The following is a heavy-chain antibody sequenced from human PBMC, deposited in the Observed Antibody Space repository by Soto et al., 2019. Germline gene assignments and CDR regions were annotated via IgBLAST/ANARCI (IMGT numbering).Heavy chain of an antibody. CDR2: IYYSGST. Sequence: SETLSLTCTVSGGSISSSSYYWGWIRQPPGKGLEWIGSIYYSGSTYYNPSLKSRVTISVDTSKNQFSLKLSSVTAADTAVYYCARSRQERTYYDFWSGYYDFQFMVHYWGQGTLVTVSS. V-gene: IGHV4-39*01. CDR1: GGSISSSSYY. D-gene: IGHD3-3*01. J-gene: IGHJ4*02. CDR3: ARSRQERTYYDFWSGYYDFQFMVHY.